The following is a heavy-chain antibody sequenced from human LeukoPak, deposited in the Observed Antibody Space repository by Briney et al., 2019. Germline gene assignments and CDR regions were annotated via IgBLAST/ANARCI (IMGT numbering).Heavy chain of an antibody. CDR2: MHQGGST. V-gene: IGHV4-38-2*01. J-gene: IGHJ4*02. CDR1: SYSIRSGGDY. D-gene: IGHD6-19*01. CDR3: ARQTAVAAPFDK. Sequence: PSETLSLTCGVSSYSIRSGGDYWAWIRQPPGKGLEWIGSMHQGGSTYYNPSLKRRLSISVDTSKNQFSLKLSFVAAADTALYYCARQTAVAAPFDKWGQGTLVTIS.